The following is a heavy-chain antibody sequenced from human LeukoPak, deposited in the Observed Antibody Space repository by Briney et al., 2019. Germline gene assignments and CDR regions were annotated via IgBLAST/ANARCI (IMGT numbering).Heavy chain of an antibody. Sequence: SETLSLTCAVYGGPFSGYYWSWIRQPPGKGLEWIGEINYSGSTNYNPSLKSRVTISVATSKNQFSLKLSSVTAADTAVYYCARGRTHTAMVTRVYYYYGMDVWGQGTTVTVSS. V-gene: IGHV4-34*01. CDR2: INYSGST. J-gene: IGHJ6*02. D-gene: IGHD5-18*01. CDR3: ARGRTHTAMVTRVYYYYGMDV. CDR1: GGPFSGYY.